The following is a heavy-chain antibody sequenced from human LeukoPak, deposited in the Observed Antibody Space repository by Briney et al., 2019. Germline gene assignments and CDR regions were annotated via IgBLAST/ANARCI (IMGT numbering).Heavy chain of an antibody. J-gene: IGHJ6*03. CDR3: ARDITIFGVVIPTYYYYMDV. CDR2: INPSGGST. D-gene: IGHD3-3*01. Sequence: GASVKVSCKASGYTFTSYYMHWVRQAPGQGLEWMGIINPSGGSTSYAQKFQGRVTMTRDMSTSTVYMELSSLRSEDTAVYYCARDITIFGVVIPTYYYYMDVWGKGTTVTVSS. V-gene: IGHV1-46*01. CDR1: GYTFTSYY.